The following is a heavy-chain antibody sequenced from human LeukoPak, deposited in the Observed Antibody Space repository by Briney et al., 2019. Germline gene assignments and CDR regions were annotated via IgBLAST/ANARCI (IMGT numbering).Heavy chain of an antibody. CDR3: ARSSCSGDCYSALFDY. CDR2: IFPGDSDT. CDR1: GYSFTNYW. D-gene: IGHD2-21*02. Sequence: GESLKISCKGSGYSFTNYWIGWVRQMPGKGLEWMGIIFPGDSDTRYSPSFQGQVTISADKSITTAYLQWSSLEASDTAMYYCARSSCSGDCYSALFDYWGQGSLVTVSS. J-gene: IGHJ4*02. V-gene: IGHV5-51*01.